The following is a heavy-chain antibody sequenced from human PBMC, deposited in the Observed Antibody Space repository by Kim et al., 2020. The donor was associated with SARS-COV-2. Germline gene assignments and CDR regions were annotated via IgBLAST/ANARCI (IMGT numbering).Heavy chain of an antibody. CDR2: IYTSGST. D-gene: IGHD3-22*01. CDR3: AREEAGGYYDSSGYWYYYYYGMDV. J-gene: IGHJ6*02. Sequence: SETLSLTCTVSGVSISSGSYYWSWIRQPAGKGLEWIGRIYTSGSTNYNPSLKSRVTIAVDTSKNQFSLKLSPVTAADTAVYYCAREEAGGYYDSSGYWYYYYYGMDVWGQGTTVTVSS. CDR1: GVSISSGSYY. V-gene: IGHV4-61*02.